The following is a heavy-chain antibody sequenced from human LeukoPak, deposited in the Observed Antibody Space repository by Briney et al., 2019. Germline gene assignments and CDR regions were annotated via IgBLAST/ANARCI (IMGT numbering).Heavy chain of an antibody. CDR3: ARVRSSSWDFGY. Sequence: PGGSLRLSCAASGFTFSSYGMHWVRQAPGKGLEWVAVIWYDGSNKYYADSVKGRFTISRDNSKNTLYLQMNSLRAEDTAVYYCARVRSSSWDFGYWGQGTLVTVSS. CDR2: IWYDGSNK. CDR1: GFTFSSYG. J-gene: IGHJ4*02. V-gene: IGHV3-33*01. D-gene: IGHD6-13*01.